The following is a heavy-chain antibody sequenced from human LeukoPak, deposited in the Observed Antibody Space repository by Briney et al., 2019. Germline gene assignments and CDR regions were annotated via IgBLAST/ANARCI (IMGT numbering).Heavy chain of an antibody. CDR2: MNPNSGNT. V-gene: IGHV1-8*01. D-gene: IGHD2-15*01. CDR1: GYTFTCYD. CDR3: ARKGLLGSGKPWFDP. Sequence: GASVKVSCKASGYTFTCYDINWERQASGQGLEWMGWMNPNSGNTASAQKFQGRVTMTTNTSISTAYMELTGLRSEDTAMYFCARKGLLGSGKPWFDPWGQGTLVTVSS. J-gene: IGHJ5*02.